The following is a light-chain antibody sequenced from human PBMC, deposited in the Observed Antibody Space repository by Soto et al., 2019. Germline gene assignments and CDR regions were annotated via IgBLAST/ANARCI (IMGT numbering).Light chain of an antibody. Sequence: SYELTQPPSLSLSPGQTARITCSGDTLPNQYTYWYQQRPDQAPVLVMYKASERPSGIPERFSGSRSGTTVTLTISGVQAEDEADYYCQSTDSSGSVIFGGGTKLTVL. CDR3: QSTDSSGSVI. CDR2: KAS. J-gene: IGLJ2*01. CDR1: TLPNQY. V-gene: IGLV3-25*03.